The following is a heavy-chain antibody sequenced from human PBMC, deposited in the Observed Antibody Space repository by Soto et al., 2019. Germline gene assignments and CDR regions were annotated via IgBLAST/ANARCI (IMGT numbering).Heavy chain of an antibody. Sequence: GGSLRLSCAPGESTLRNDRMSWVRQAPGKGLEWVGRVKREIDGATTNYAAPVKGRFTISRDDAKNTVYLQMNSLRTEDTAVYYCTTDPIRDYWGLGTLVTVSS. CDR3: TTDPIRDY. CDR2: VKREIDGATT. J-gene: IGHJ4*02. V-gene: IGHV3-15*01. D-gene: IGHD2-21*01. CDR1: ESTLRNDR.